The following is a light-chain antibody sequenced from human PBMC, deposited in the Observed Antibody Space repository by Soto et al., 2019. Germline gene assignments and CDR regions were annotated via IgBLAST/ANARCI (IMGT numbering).Light chain of an antibody. V-gene: IGKV1-27*01. J-gene: IGKJ1*01. CDR3: QKYNGAPWT. CDR1: QGISNY. CDR2: AAS. Sequence: DIQMTQSPSSLSASVGDRVTITCRASQGISNYLAWYQQKPGKVPKLLIYAASTLQSGVPSRFSGSGSGTDITLNISSLQTADVATYYCQKYNGAPWTFGQGTKVDIE.